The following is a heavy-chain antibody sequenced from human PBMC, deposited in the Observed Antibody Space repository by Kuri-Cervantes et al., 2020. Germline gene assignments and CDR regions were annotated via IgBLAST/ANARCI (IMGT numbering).Heavy chain of an antibody. CDR1: GFTFSSYA. Sequence: LSLTCAASGFTFSSYAMHWVRQAPGKGLKWVAVISYDGSNKYYADSVKGRFTISRDNSKNTLYLQMNSLRAEDTAVYYCARSLIGTFDYWGQGTLVTVSS. D-gene: IGHD1-26*01. CDR2: ISYDGSNK. J-gene: IGHJ4*02. CDR3: ARSLIGTFDY. V-gene: IGHV3-30-3*01.